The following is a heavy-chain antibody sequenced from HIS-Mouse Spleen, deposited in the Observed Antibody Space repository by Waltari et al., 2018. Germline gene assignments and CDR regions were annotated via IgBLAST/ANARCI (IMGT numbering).Heavy chain of an antibody. J-gene: IGHJ2*01. CDR3: AREIPYSSSWYDWYFDL. Sequence: QLQLQESGPGLVKPSETLSLPCTVSGGSISSRSYYWGWIRQPPGKGLEWIGSIYYSVSTSYNPSLKSRVTISVDTSKNQFSLKLSSVTAADTAVYYCAREIPYSSSWYDWYFDLWGRGTLVTVSS. D-gene: IGHD6-13*01. CDR1: GGSISSRSYY. CDR2: IYYSVST. V-gene: IGHV4-39*07.